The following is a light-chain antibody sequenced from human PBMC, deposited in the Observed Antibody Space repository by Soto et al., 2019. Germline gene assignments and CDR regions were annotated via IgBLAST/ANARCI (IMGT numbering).Light chain of an antibody. CDR3: QQYSSYFFT. Sequence: DIQMTQSPSTLSASVGDRVNITCRASQSISSWLAWYQQKPGKAPKLLIYRASDLQTGVPSRFIGSGSGTEFTLTISSLQTDDIATYYCQQYSSYFFTFGPGTKVDVK. V-gene: IGKV1-5*03. CDR2: RAS. CDR1: QSISSW. J-gene: IGKJ3*01.